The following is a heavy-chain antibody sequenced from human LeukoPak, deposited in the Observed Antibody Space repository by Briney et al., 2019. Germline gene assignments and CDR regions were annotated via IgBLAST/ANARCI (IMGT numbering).Heavy chain of an antibody. V-gene: IGHV3-23*01. CDR2: ISGSGSGT. CDR1: GFTFSSYA. J-gene: IGHJ4*02. CDR3: AKEIGVVVPAATIDY. D-gene: IGHD2-2*01. Sequence: GGSLRLSCAASGFTFSSYAMSWVRQAPGKGLEWVSSISGSGSGTYYADFVKGRFTISRDNSKNTLYLQMNSLRAEDTAVYYCAKEIGVVVPAATIDYWGQGTLVTVSS.